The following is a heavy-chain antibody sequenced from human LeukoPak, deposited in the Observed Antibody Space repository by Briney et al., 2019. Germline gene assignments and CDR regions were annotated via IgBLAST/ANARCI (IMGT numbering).Heavy chain of an antibody. V-gene: IGHV3-43*01. D-gene: IGHD2-2*01. J-gene: IGHJ4*02. Sequence: PGGSLKLSCAAPGLPFDDYTFHGFRQVPGKGLDWSSLITWDGGTTYYADSVKGRFTISRDNSKNSVYLQMNSLRTEDTALYYCTKDRYCTTTSCPLDYWGQGTLVTVSS. CDR2: ITWDGGTT. CDR3: TKDRYCTTTSCPLDY. CDR1: GLPFDDYT.